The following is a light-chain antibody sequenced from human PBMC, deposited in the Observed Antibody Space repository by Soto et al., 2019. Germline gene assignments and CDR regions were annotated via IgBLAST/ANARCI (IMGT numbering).Light chain of an antibody. J-gene: IGKJ1*01. Sequence: DIKMTQSPSTLSASVGDRVTITCRASQSISSWLAWYQQKPGKVPKLLIYDASSLESGVPSRFSGSDSGTEFTLTISSLQPDDFATYYCQQYNSYSRTFGQGTKVDIK. CDR2: DAS. V-gene: IGKV1-5*01. CDR1: QSISSW. CDR3: QQYNSYSRT.